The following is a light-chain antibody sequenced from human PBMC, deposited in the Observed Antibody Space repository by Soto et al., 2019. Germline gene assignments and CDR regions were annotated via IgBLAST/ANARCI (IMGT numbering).Light chain of an antibody. CDR2: RNN. J-gene: IGLJ3*02. V-gene: IGLV1-47*01. CDR1: SSNIGSNF. CDR3: AAWDDSLNANWV. Sequence: QSVLTQPPSASGTPGQRVTISCSGSSSNIGSNFVYWYQQLPGTAPKLLIYRNNQRPSGVPDRFSGSKSGTSASLAISGLRSEDEADYYCAAWDDSLNANWVFGGGTQLTVL.